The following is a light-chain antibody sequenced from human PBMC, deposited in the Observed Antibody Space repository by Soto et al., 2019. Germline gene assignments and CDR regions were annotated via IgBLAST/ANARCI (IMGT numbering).Light chain of an antibody. V-gene: IGLV2-14*01. CDR3: SSYTSSSTLYV. CDR2: DVS. Sequence: QSALTQPASVSGSPGQSITISCTGTSSDVGGYNYVSWYQQHPVKAPKLMIYDVSKGPSGVSHRFSGSKSGNTASLTISGLQAEDEADYYCSSYTSSSTLYVFGTGTKLTVL. CDR1: SSDVGGYNY. J-gene: IGLJ1*01.